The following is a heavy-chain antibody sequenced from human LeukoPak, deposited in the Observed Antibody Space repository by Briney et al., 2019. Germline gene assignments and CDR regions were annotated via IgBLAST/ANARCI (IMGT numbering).Heavy chain of an antibody. V-gene: IGHV4-59*12. D-gene: IGHD4-23*01. CDR2: IYYSGST. CDR1: GDSINSYD. CDR3: ARVGGGYVDY. J-gene: IGHJ4*02. Sequence: PSETLSLTCTVSGDSINSYDWSWIRPPPGKGLEWIGYIYYSGSTNYNPSLKSRVTMSVDTSKNQFSLKLRSVTAADTAVYYCARVGGGYVDYWGQGTLVTVSS.